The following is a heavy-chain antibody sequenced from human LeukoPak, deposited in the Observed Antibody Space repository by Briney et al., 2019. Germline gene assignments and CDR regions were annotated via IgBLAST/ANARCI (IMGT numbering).Heavy chain of an antibody. CDR3: AREYGSVRYYDFWSGYYSWFDP. Sequence: ASVKVSCKASGYTFTSYGISWVRQAPGQGLEWIGWISAYNGNTNYAQKLQGRVTMTTDTSTSTAYMELRSLRSDDTAVYYCAREYGSVRYYDFWSGYYSWFDPWGQGTLVTVSS. J-gene: IGHJ5*02. CDR1: GYTFTSYG. CDR2: ISAYNGNT. V-gene: IGHV1-18*01. D-gene: IGHD3-3*01.